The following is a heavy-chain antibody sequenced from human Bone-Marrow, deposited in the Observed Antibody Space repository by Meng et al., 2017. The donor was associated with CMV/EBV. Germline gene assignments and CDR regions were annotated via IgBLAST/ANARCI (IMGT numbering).Heavy chain of an antibody. CDR1: GSMRIGGYY. V-gene: IGHV4-31*02. J-gene: IGHJ4*02. D-gene: IGHD3-22*01. Sequence: GSMRIGGYYWSWIRQHPGKGLGWIGYSYYSGSTYYNPSLKSRVTISVDTSKNQFSLKLSSVTAADTAVYYCARGFLQNYYDSSGYFDYWGQGTLVTVS. CDR3: ARGFLQNYYDSSGYFDY. CDR2: SYYSGST.